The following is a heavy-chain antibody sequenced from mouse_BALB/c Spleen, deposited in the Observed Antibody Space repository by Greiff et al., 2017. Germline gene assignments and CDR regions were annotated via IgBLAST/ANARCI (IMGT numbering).Heavy chain of an antibody. J-gene: IGHJ1*01. D-gene: IGHD1-1*01. CDR1: GFTFSDYG. V-gene: IGHV5-15*02. Sequence: EVKLMESGGGLVQPGGSRKLSCAASGFTFSDYGMAWVRQAPGKGPEWVAFISNLAYSIYYADTVTGRFTISRENAKNTLYLEMSSLRSEDTAMYYCARDRSSHYWYFDVWGAGTTVTVSS. CDR2: ISNLAYSI. CDR3: ARDRSSHYWYFDV.